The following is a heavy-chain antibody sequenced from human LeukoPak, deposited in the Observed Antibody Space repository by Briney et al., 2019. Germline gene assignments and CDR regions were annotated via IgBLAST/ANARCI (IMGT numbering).Heavy chain of an antibody. CDR2: ISGNGGST. Sequence: GGSLRLSCAASGFTFSAYTMHWVRQAPGKGLEYVSAISGNGGSTYYANSVKGRFTISRDNSKTTLYLQMGSLRAEDMAVYYCARTEYYDTTGPFDYWGQGTLVTVSS. CDR1: GFTFSAYT. V-gene: IGHV3-64*01. J-gene: IGHJ4*02. D-gene: IGHD3-22*01. CDR3: ARTEYYDTTGPFDY.